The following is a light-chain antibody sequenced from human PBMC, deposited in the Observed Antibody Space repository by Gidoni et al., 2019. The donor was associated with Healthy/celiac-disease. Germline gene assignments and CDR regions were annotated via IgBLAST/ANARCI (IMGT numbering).Light chain of an antibody. V-gene: IGKV3-11*01. CDR2: DAS. CDR3: QQRSNWPPS. Sequence: IVLTQSPATLSLSPGERGTLSCRASQSVSSYLAWYQQKPGQAPRLLIYDASNRATGIPARFSGSGSGTDFTLTISSLEPEDFAVYYCQQRSNWPPSFGPXTKVDIK. J-gene: IGKJ3*01. CDR1: QSVSSY.